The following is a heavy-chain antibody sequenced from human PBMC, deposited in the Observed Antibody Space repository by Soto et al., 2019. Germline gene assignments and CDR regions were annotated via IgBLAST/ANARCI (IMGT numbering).Heavy chain of an antibody. J-gene: IGHJ5*02. Sequence: SETLSLTCTVSGGSISSGGYYWSWIRQHPGKGLEWIGYIYYSGSTYYNPSLKSRVTISVDTSKNQFSLKLSSVTAADTAVYYCARDTPHYYDSSGYFDWLDPWGQGTLVTVS. D-gene: IGHD3-22*01. CDR3: ARDTPHYYDSSGYFDWLDP. CDR2: IYYSGST. CDR1: GGSISSGGYY. V-gene: IGHV4-31*03.